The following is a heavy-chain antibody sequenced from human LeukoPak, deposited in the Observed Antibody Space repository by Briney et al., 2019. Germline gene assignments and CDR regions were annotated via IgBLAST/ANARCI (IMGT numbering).Heavy chain of an antibody. J-gene: IGHJ4*02. D-gene: IGHD1-26*01. Sequence: GGSLRLSCAASGFTFGGYGMSWVRQAPEKGLEGLAMIKQDGSETHYVDSVKGRFTISRDNAKNSLYLQMDSLRAEDTAVYYCARDILRVGVTLYFDYWGQGNLVTVSS. CDR1: GFTFGGYG. CDR2: IKQDGSET. CDR3: ARDILRVGVTLYFDY. V-gene: IGHV3-7*01.